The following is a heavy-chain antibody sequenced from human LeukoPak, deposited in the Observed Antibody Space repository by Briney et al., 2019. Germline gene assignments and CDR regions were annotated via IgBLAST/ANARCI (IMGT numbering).Heavy chain of an antibody. J-gene: IGHJ3*02. CDR1: GGSISSYY. CDR2: IYYSGST. Sequence: SETLSLTCTVSGGSISSYYWSWIRQPPGKGLEWIGYIYYSGSTNYNPSLKSRVTISVDTSKNQFSLKLSSVTAADTAVYYCARGAYSSSSVGAFDIWGQGTMVTVSS. V-gene: IGHV4-59*01. D-gene: IGHD6-6*01. CDR3: ARGAYSSSSVGAFDI.